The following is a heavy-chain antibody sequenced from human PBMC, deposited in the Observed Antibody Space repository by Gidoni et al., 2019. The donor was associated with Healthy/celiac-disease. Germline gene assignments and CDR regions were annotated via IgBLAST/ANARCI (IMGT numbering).Heavy chain of an antibody. CDR1: GFTFGDYA. CDR3: TRAHPPYYDSRYPLDY. CDR2: IRSKAYGGTT. D-gene: IGHD3-22*01. V-gene: IGHV3-49*03. J-gene: IGHJ4*02. Sequence: EVQLVESGGGLVQPGRSLRLSCTASGFTFGDYAMSWFRQAPGKGLEWVGFIRSKAYGGTTEYAASVKGRFTISRDDSKSIAYLQMNSLKTEDTAVYYCTRAHPPYYDSRYPLDYWGQGTLVTVSS.